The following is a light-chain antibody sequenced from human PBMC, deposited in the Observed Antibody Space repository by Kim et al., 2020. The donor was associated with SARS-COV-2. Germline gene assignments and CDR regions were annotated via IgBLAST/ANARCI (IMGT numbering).Light chain of an antibody. CDR1: KLGDKY. Sequence: SVSPGQTARITCSGDKLGDKYACWYQQKPGQSPVLVIYQDSKRPSGIPERFSGSNSGNTATLTISGTQAMDEADYYCQAWDSSTVVFGVGTQLTVL. J-gene: IGLJ2*01. CDR3: QAWDSSTVV. V-gene: IGLV3-1*01. CDR2: QDS.